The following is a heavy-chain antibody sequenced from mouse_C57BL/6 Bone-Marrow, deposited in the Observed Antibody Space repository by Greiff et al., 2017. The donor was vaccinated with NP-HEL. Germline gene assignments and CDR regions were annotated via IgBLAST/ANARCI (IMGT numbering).Heavy chain of an antibody. CDR1: GYAFTNYL. V-gene: IGHV1-54*01. J-gene: IGHJ2*01. D-gene: IGHD2-3*01. CDR2: INPGSGGT. CDR3: ARRWLLLLDY. Sequence: QVQLQQSGAELVRPGTSVKVSCKASGYAFTNYLIEWVKQRPGQGLEWIGVINPGSGGTNYNEKFKGKATLTADKSSSTAYMQLSSLTSEDSAVYFCARRWLLLLDYWGQGTTLTVSS.